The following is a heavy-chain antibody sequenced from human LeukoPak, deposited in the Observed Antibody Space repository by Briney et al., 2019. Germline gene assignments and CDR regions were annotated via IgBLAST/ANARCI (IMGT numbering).Heavy chain of an antibody. CDR3: AREVVVVPAAMRSFSWFDP. J-gene: IGHJ5*02. Sequence: SETLSLTCIVSGGSISSYYWSWIRQPAGEGLEWLGRIYTSGSTNYHPSLKSRVTMSVDTSKNQFSLKLGSVTAADTAVDYCAREVVVVPAAMRSFSWFDPWGQGTRVTVSS. CDR2: IYTSGST. CDR1: GGSISSYY. D-gene: IGHD2-2*01. V-gene: IGHV4-4*07.